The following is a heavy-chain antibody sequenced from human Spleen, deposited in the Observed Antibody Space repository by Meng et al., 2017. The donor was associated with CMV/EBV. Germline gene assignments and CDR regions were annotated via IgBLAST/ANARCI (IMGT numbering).Heavy chain of an antibody. D-gene: IGHD4-23*01. Sequence: GESLKISCAASGFTFSSYAMHWVRQAPGKGLEWVAVISYDGSNKYYADSVKGRFTISRDNSKNTLYLQMNSLRAEDTAVYYCARDYGGSYDAFDIWGQGTMVTVSS. CDR3: ARDYGGSYDAFDI. V-gene: IGHV3-30*04. CDR2: ISYDGSNK. J-gene: IGHJ3*02. CDR1: GFTFSSYA.